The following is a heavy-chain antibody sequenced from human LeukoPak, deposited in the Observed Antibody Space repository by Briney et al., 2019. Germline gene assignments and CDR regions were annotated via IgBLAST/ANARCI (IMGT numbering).Heavy chain of an antibody. CDR2: IYHSGST. Sequence: SETLSLTCTVSGYSISSGYYWGWIRQPPGKGLEWIGSIYHSGSTYYNPSLKSRVTISVDTSKNQFSLKLSSVTAADTAVYYCARLGGSSSLFDYWGQGTLVTVSS. V-gene: IGHV4-38-2*02. J-gene: IGHJ4*02. CDR3: ARLGGSSSLFDY. CDR1: GYSISSGYY. D-gene: IGHD6-13*01.